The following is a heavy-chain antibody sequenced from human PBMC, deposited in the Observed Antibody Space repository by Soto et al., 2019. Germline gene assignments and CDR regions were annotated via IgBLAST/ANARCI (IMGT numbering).Heavy chain of an antibody. CDR3: AKSPLGYCSGGSCYPPHYFDY. CDR2: VGGSGDST. Sequence: EVQLLDSGGGLVQPGGSLRLSCAASGFTFSNYAMSWVRQAPGKGLEWVSGVGGSGDSTYYADSVKGRFTISRDNSKDTLYLQMNSLRAEGTAVYYCAKSPLGYCSGGSCYPPHYFDYWGQGTLVTVSS. J-gene: IGHJ4*02. V-gene: IGHV3-23*01. D-gene: IGHD2-15*01. CDR1: GFTFSNYA.